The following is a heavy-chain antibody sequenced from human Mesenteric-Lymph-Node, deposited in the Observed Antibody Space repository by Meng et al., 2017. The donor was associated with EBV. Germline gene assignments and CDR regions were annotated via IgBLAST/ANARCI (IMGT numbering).Heavy chain of an antibody. V-gene: IGHV1-18*01. CDR2: TSVHNLNT. J-gene: IGHJ4*02. D-gene: IGHD3-10*01. CDR3: ATEDAEYLGSGSD. Sequence: QVQLVQSGAEGKQPGASVKVSCKSSGYTFTTYAISWVRQAPGQGLEWMGWTSVHNLNTNYAQKFQGRVTLTTDTSTSTAYMELRSLRSDDTAVYYCATEDAEYLGSGSDWGQGTLVTVSS. CDR1: GYTFTTYA.